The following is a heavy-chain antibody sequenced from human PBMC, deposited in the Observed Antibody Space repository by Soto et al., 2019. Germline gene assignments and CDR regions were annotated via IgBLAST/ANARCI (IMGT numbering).Heavy chain of an antibody. CDR3: ARDGYCSGGSCYSVPVFDY. V-gene: IGHV3-33*01. J-gene: IGHJ4*02. CDR1: GFTFSSYG. D-gene: IGHD2-15*01. CDR2: IWYDGSNK. Sequence: QVQLVESGGGVVQPGRSLRLSCVASGFTFSSYGMHWVRQAPGKGLEWVAVIWYDGSNKYYADSVKGRFTISRDNSKNTLYLQMNSLRAEDTAVYYCARDGYCSGGSCYSVPVFDYWGQGTLVTVSS.